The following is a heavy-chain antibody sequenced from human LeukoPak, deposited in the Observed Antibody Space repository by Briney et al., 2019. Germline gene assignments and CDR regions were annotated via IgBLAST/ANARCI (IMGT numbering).Heavy chain of an antibody. V-gene: IGHV1-69*05. Sequence: SVKVSCKASGGTFSSYAISWVRQAPGQGLEWMGGIIPIFGTANYAQKFQGRVTITTDESTSTAYMELSSLRSEDTAVYYCARGNDFWSGYLRSAFDIWGQGTMVTVPS. CDR1: GGTFSSYA. D-gene: IGHD3-3*01. J-gene: IGHJ3*02. CDR3: ARGNDFWSGYLRSAFDI. CDR2: IIPIFGTA.